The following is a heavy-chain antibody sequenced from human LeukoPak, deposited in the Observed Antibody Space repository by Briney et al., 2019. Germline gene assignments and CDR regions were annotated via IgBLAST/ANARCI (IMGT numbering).Heavy chain of an antibody. Sequence: GGSLRLSCAASGFTFSSYGMHWVRQAPGKGLEWVAFIRYDGSNKYYADSVKGRFTISRDNSKNTLYLQMNSLRAEDTAVYYCARPMYYYGSGSYFFDYWGQGTLVTVSS. CDR1: GFTFSSYG. V-gene: IGHV3-30*02. CDR2: IRYDGSNK. D-gene: IGHD3-10*01. J-gene: IGHJ4*02. CDR3: ARPMYYYGSGSYFFDY.